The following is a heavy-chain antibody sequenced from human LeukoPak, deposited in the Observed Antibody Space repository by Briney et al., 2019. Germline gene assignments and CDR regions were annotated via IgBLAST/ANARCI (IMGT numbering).Heavy chain of an antibody. CDR1: GGTFSSYA. D-gene: IGHD3-10*01. V-gene: IGHV1-69*04. CDR2: IIPILGIA. CDR3: AKIGSENLRRGELLLRRCYLDH. Sequence: SVKVSCKASGGTFSSYAISWVRQAPGQGLEWMGRIIPILGIANYAQKFQGRVTITADESASTVYMEMSSLRPEDTAVYYCAKIGSENLRRGELLLRRCYLDHWGQGTLVTVSS. J-gene: IGHJ4*02.